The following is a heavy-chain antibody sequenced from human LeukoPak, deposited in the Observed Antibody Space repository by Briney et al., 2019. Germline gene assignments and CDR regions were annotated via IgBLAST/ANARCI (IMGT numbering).Heavy chain of an antibody. CDR3: ARGRIFVDGSGHYYPDY. Sequence: ASVRVSSTPSVYTFSTYGITWVRQAPGQGLEWMRSVSVDIASKVYAQKVQDKVTLTTDTSTNTSYSDLRSLRSNDTAVYFWARGRIFVDGSGHYYPDYWGRGTLVTVSS. D-gene: IGHD3-22*01. CDR1: VYTFSTYG. CDR2: VSVDIASK. J-gene: IGHJ4*02. V-gene: IGHV1-18*01.